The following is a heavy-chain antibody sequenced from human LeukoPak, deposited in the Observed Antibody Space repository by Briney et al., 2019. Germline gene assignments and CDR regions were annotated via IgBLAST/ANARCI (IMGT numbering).Heavy chain of an antibody. J-gene: IGHJ2*01. V-gene: IGHV3-30*18. D-gene: IGHD4-17*01. CDR1: GFTFSSYG. CDR2: ISYDGSNK. Sequence: PGGSLRLSCAASGFTFSSYGMHWVRQAPGKGLEWVAVISYDGSNKYYADSVKGRFAISRDNSKNTLYLQMNSLRAEDTAVYYCAKDWTTVTTPGYFDLWGRGTLVTVSS. CDR3: AKDWTTVTTPGYFDL.